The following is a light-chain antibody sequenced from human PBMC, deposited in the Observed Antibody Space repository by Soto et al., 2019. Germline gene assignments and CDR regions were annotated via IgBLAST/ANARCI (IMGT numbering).Light chain of an antibody. J-gene: IGLJ1*01. CDR3: SSYTSTSTLVV. V-gene: IGLV2-14*01. Sequence: QLVLTQPASVSGSPGQSITISCTGTSSDVGGYNYVSWYQQHPGTAPKLTIYEVTNRPSGVSNRFSGSKSGNTASLTISGLQAEDEADYYCSSYTSTSTLVVFGTGTKVTVL. CDR2: EVT. CDR1: SSDVGGYNY.